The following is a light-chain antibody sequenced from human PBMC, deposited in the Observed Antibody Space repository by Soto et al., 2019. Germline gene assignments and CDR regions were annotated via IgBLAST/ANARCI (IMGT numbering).Light chain of an antibody. CDR2: SDT. V-gene: IGLV3-21*01. CDR1: NIGSKG. CDR3: QVWDSGSSHVL. J-gene: IGLJ2*01. Sequence: SSELTQPPSVSVAPGETARISCGGNNIGSKGVHWYQQKPGQAPVLVIYSDTDLPPVIPERFSGSNSANMATLTISRVEAGNKADYYCQVWDSGSSHVLFGGGTKLTVL.